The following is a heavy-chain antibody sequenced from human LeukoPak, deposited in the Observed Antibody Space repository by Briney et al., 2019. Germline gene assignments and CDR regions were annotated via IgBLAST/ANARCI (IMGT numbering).Heavy chain of an antibody. V-gene: IGHV4-39*01. D-gene: IGHD3-10*01. J-gene: IGHJ3*02. CDR1: GGSISSSSYY. CDR2: IYYSGST. Sequence: KPSETLSLTCAVSGGSISSSSYYWGWIRQPPGKGLEWIGSIYYSGSTYYNPSLKSRVTISVDTSKNQFSLKLSSVTAADTAVYYCARLWFGEFDDAFDIWGQGTMVTVSS. CDR3: ARLWFGEFDDAFDI.